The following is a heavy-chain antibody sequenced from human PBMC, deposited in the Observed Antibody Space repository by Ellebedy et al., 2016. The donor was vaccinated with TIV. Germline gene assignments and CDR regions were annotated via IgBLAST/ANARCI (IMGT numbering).Heavy chain of an antibody. CDR1: GFTFSSYA. D-gene: IGHD2-2*01. J-gene: IGHJ4*02. V-gene: IGHV3-23*01. CDR2: ISGSGGST. CDR3: ARGFIAVVPAAPPLDY. Sequence: GESLKISXAASGFTFSSYAMSWVRQAPGKGLEWVSAISGSGGSTYYAGSVKGRFTISRDNSKNTLYLQMNSLRAEDTAVYYCARGFIAVVPAAPPLDYWGQGTLVTVSS.